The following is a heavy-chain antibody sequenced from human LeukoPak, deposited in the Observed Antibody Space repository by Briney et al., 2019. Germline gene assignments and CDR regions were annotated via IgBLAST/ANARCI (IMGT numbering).Heavy chain of an antibody. CDR1: GFTFDDYG. J-gene: IGHJ6*02. D-gene: IGHD3-10*01. CDR3: ARITMVRGARSMDV. Sequence: PGGSLRLFCAAYGFTFDDYGMSWVRQAPGKGLEWVSVINWDGGSTGYADSVKGRFTISRDNAKISLYLQMNSLRAEDTALYHCARITMVRGARSMDVWGQGTTVTVSS. CDR2: INWDGGST. V-gene: IGHV3-20*01.